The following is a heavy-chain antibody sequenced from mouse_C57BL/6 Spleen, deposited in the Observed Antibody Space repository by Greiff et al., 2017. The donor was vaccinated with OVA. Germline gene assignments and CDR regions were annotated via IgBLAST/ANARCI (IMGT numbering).Heavy chain of an antibody. V-gene: IGHV1-69*01. Sequence: QVQLKESGAELVMPGASVKLSCKASGYTFTSYWMHWVKQRPGPGLEWIGEIDPSDSYTNYNQKFKGKSTLTVDKSSSTAYMQLSSLTSEDSAVYYCARRYYYAMDYWGQGTSVTVSS. CDR1: GYTFTSYW. CDR3: ARRYYYAMDY. J-gene: IGHJ4*01. CDR2: IDPSDSYT.